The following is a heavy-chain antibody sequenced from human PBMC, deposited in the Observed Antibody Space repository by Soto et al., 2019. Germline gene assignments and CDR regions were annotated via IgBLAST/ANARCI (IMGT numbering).Heavy chain of an antibody. D-gene: IGHD3-9*01. J-gene: IGHJ4*02. CDR3: ARGGYFDWLSQYDY. CDR1: GFTFSSYA. Sequence: GGSLRLSCAASGFTFSSYAMHWVRQAPGKGLEYVSAISSNGGSTYYANSVKGRFTISRDNSKNTLYLQMGSLRAEDMAVYYCARGGYFDWLSQYDYWGQGTLVTVSS. CDR2: ISSNGGST. V-gene: IGHV3-64*01.